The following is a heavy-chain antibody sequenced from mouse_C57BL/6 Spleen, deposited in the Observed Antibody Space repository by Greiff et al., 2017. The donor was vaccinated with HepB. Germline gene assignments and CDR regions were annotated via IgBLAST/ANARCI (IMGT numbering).Heavy chain of an antibody. CDR2: IYPGDGDT. Sequence: VQLQQSGAELVKPGASVKISCKASGYAFSSYWMNWVKQRPGKGLEWIGQIYPGDGDTNYNGKFKGTATLTADKSSSTAYMQLSSLTSEDSAVYFCAREAYYKGKGYYAMDYWGQGTSVTVSS. CDR1: GYAFSSYW. J-gene: IGHJ4*01. V-gene: IGHV1-80*01. D-gene: IGHD2-12*01. CDR3: AREAYYKGKGYYAMDY.